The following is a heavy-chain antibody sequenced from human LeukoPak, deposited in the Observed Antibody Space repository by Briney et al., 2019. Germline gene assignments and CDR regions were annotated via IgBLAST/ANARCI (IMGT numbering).Heavy chain of an antibody. CDR1: GGSFSGYY. CDR3: ARTRGYSYGYDFDY. Sequence: SETLSLTCAVYGGSFSGYYWSWIRQPPGKGLEWIGEINHSGSTNYNPSLKSRVTISVDTSKNQFSLKLSSVTAADTAVYYCARTRGYSYGYDFDYWGQGTLVTVSS. V-gene: IGHV4-34*01. D-gene: IGHD5-18*01. J-gene: IGHJ4*02. CDR2: INHSGST.